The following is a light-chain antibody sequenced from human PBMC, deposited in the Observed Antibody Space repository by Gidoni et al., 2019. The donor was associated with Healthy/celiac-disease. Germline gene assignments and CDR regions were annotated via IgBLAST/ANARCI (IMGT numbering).Light chain of an antibody. J-gene: IGKJ2*01. CDR3: QQYYNTPYT. CDR1: QSLLYSSNNKNY. CDR2: WAS. V-gene: IGKV4-1*01. Sequence: DIVMTQSPDSLAVSLGERATINCKSSQSLLYSSNNKNYLAWYQQKPGQPPKLLIYWASTRESGVPDRVSGSGSGTDFTLTISSLQAEDVAVDYCQQYYNTPYTFGQGTKLEIK.